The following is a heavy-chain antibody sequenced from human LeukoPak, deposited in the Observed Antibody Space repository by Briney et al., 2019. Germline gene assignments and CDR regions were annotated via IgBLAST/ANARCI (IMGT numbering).Heavy chain of an antibody. Sequence: PSETLSLTCTVSGGSISSSSYYWGWIRQPPGKGLEWIGSIYYSGSTYYNPSLKSRVTISVDTSKNQFSLKLSSVTAADTAVYYCARVIVTAINNWFDPWGQGTLVTVSS. CDR3: ARVIVTAINNWFDP. CDR1: GGSISSSSYY. V-gene: IGHV4-39*07. CDR2: IYYSGST. J-gene: IGHJ5*02. D-gene: IGHD2-21*02.